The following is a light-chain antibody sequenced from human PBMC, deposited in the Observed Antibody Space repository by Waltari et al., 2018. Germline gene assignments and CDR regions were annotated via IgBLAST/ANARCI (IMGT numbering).Light chain of an antibody. V-gene: IGLV2-23*02. CDR2: EVP. Sequence: QSALTQPASVSGSPGQSFTISCPGTSSDVGRYNIVSWYQQHPGKAPKLIIFEVPKRPSGVSNRFSGSTSGNTASLTISGLQGEDEADYYCCSYAGSATPYVFGTGTKVTVL. J-gene: IGLJ1*01. CDR1: SSDVGRYNI. CDR3: CSYAGSATPYV.